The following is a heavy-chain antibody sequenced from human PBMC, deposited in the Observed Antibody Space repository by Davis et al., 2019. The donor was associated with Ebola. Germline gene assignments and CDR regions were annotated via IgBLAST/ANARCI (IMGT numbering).Heavy chain of an antibody. CDR1: GFNFEGYA. CDR2: ISWNRGTT. J-gene: IGHJ6*02. Sequence: SLKISCAASGFNFEGYAMHWLRQVPGKGLEWVSGISWNRGTTNYADSVKGRFTISRDNAKNSLYLQLDSLRVEGTGVYYCVRSEFWSGPAGFYGMDVWGQGTTVTVSS. D-gene: IGHD3-3*01. V-gene: IGHV3-9*01. CDR3: VRSEFWSGPAGFYGMDV.